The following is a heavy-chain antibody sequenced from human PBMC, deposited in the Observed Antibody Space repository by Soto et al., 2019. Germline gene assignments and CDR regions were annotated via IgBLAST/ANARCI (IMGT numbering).Heavy chain of an antibody. CDR2: ARTKANSYTT. CDR1: GFTFRNHY. V-gene: IGHV3-72*01. D-gene: IGHD3-10*01. Sequence: EVKLVESGGGLVQPGGSLRLSCAASGFTFRNHYMDWVRQAPGKGLEWVGRARTKANSYTTDYASSVKGRFTISRDDSKNSLYLQLNSLKAEDTAVYYCTRVMHAGHDSWGQGALVTVSS. CDR3: TRVMHAGHDS. J-gene: IGHJ5*01.